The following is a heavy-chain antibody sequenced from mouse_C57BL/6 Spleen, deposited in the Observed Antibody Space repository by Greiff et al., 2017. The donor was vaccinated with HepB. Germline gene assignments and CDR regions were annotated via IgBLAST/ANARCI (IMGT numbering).Heavy chain of an antibody. CDR1: GYTFTSYW. Sequence: QVQLQQPGAELVKPGASVKLSCKASGYTFTSYWMHWVKQRPGQGLEWIGMIHPNSGSTNYNEKFKSKATLTVDQSSSTAYLQLSSLTSEDSAVYYCAINYYGSSYWYFDVWGTGTTVTVSS. V-gene: IGHV1-64*01. CDR3: AINYYGSSYWYFDV. CDR2: IHPNSGST. J-gene: IGHJ1*03. D-gene: IGHD1-1*01.